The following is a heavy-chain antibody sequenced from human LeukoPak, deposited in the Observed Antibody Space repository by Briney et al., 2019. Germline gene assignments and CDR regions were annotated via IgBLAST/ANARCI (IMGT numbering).Heavy chain of an antibody. Sequence: GGSLRLSCAASGFTFSSYWMHWVSHAPGKGLVWVSRINSDGSSTTYADSVKGRFTISRDNAKKTLYLQMNSLRAEDTAVYCCARGKNGDSLFDYWGQGTLVTVSS. CDR2: INSDGSST. CDR3: ARGKNGDSLFDY. CDR1: GFTFSSYW. D-gene: IGHD4-17*01. J-gene: IGHJ4*02. V-gene: IGHV3-74*03.